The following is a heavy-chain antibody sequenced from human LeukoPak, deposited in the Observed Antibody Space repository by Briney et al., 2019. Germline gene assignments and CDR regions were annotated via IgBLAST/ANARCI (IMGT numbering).Heavy chain of an antibody. D-gene: IGHD3-10*01. CDR1: GFTFSNTW. J-gene: IGHJ4*02. V-gene: IGHV3-15*01. CDR2: IQSKTDGGTT. CDR3: ATLTVRGVINI. Sequence: AGGSLRLSCAASGFTFSNTWMNWVRQAPGKGRKWVGRIQSKTDGGTTEYAAHVKGRLTISRDDSKTTLYLQMNSLKTEDTAVYYCATLTVRGVINIWGQGTLVTVSS.